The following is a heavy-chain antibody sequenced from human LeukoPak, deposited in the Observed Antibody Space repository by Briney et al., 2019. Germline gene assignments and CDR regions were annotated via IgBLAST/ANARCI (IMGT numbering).Heavy chain of an antibody. D-gene: IGHD5-24*01. CDR1: GGTFISYA. J-gene: IGHJ4*02. CDR3: TRLPQAVEMAPSAALDY. V-gene: IGHV1-69*13. CDR2: IIPIFGTA. Sequence: ASVKVSCKASGGTFISYAISWVRQAPGQGLEWMGGIIPIFGTANYAQKFQGRVTITADESTSTAYMELSSLRSEDTAVYYCTRLPQAVEMAPSAALDYWGQGTLVTVSS.